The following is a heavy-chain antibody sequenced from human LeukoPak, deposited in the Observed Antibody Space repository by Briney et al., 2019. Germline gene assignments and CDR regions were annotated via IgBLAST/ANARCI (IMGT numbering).Heavy chain of an antibody. CDR3: ARALSEIGGYYPEYFRH. J-gene: IGHJ1*01. Sequence: HPGGSLRLSCAASGFTFSTYWMHWVRQAPGKGLVWVSRIKSDGGTNYADSVKGRFTISRDNAKKTVSLQMNSLRPEDTGVYYCARALSEIGGYYPEYFRHWGQGTLVTVSS. CDR2: IKSDGGT. D-gene: IGHD3-22*01. CDR1: GFTFSTYW. V-gene: IGHV3-74*01.